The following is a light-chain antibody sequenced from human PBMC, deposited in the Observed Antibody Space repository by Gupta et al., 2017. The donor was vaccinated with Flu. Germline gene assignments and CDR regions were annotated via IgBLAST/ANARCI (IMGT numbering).Light chain of an antibody. V-gene: IGLV2-14*04. CDR3: SSYTSISTFYV. J-gene: IGLJ1*01. CDR2: DVS. CDR1: SSDVGRSDS. Sequence: SGSPGQSITISCTGTSSDVGRSDSVSWYQQHPGKAPKLLIFDVSSRPSGVSSRFSGSKSGNTASLAISGLQAEDETDYYCSSYTSISTFYVFGTGTKVTVL.